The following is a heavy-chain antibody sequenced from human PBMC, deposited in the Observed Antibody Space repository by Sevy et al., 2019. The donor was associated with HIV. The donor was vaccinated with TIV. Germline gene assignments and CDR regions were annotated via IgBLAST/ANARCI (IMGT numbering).Heavy chain of an antibody. CDR3: ARDASDFLEAIIGVAQGGFDY. V-gene: IGHV1-2*02. Sequence: ASVKVSCKASGYTFTGYYMHWVRQAPGQGLEWMGWINPNSGGTNYAQKFQGRVTMTRDTSISTAYMELSRLRSDDTAVYYCARDASDFLEAIIGVAQGGFDYWGQGTLVTVSS. CDR1: GYTFTGYY. CDR2: INPNSGGT. J-gene: IGHJ4*02. D-gene: IGHD3-3*01.